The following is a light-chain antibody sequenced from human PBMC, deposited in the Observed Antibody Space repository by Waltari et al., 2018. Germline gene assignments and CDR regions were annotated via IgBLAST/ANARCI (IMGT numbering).Light chain of an antibody. CDR2: DDT. CDR1: NIGSRR. Sequence: SYFLTQTPSVSVAPGQTSRITCGGNNIGSRRVQWYQQKPGQAPALVIYDDTARPSGIPQRFSGSNSGNTATLIINKVEVGDEADYYCQLWDSTTDVVFGAGTRLTV. CDR3: QLWDSTTDVV. J-gene: IGLJ2*01. V-gene: IGLV3-21*02.